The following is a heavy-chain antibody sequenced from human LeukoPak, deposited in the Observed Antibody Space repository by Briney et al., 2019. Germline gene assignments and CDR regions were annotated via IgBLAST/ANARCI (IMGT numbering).Heavy chain of an antibody. J-gene: IGHJ5*02. V-gene: IGHV3-48*04. D-gene: IGHD1-26*01. Sequence: GGSLRLSCAASGFTFSSYSMNWVRQAPGKGLEWVSYISSSSSTIYYADSVKGRFTISRDNAKNSLYLQMNSLRAEDTAVYYCARDAGSYPNWFDPWGQGTLDTVSS. CDR2: ISSSSSTI. CDR3: ARDAGSYPNWFDP. CDR1: GFTFSSYS.